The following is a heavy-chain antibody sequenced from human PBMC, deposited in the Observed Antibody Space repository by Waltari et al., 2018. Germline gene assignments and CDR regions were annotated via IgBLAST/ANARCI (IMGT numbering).Heavy chain of an antibody. J-gene: IGHJ1*01. D-gene: IGHD3-9*01. CDR1: GYTFTSYG. Sequence: QVQLVQSGAEVKKPGASVKVSCKASGYTFTSYGISWVRQAPGPGLEWMGWISAYNGNTNYAQKLQGRVTMTTDTSTSTAYMELRSLRSDDTAVYYCARYDILTGYYMAAEYFQHWGQGTLVTVSS. CDR2: ISAYNGNT. CDR3: ARYDILTGYYMAAEYFQH. V-gene: IGHV1-18*01.